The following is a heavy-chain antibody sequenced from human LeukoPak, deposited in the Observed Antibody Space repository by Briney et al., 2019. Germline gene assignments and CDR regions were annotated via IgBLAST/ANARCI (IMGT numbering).Heavy chain of an antibody. Sequence: GGSLRLSCAVFGFTFSDYYMSWIRQAPGKGLEWVSYISSGGSTISHADSVKGRFTISRDNAENSLYLQMNSLRAEDTAVYYCAGRAAAGRCFDYWGQGTLVTVSS. J-gene: IGHJ4*02. V-gene: IGHV3-11*01. CDR2: ISSGGSTI. CDR1: GFTFSDYY. D-gene: IGHD6-13*01. CDR3: AGRAAAGRCFDY.